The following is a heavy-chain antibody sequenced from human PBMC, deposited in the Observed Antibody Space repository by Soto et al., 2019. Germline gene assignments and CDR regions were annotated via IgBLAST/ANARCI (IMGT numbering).Heavy chain of an antibody. CDR1: RFTFSSYA. V-gene: IGHV3-23*01. CDR3: ASGRGRSFYYGMDV. CDR2: ISGSGDST. J-gene: IGHJ6*02. D-gene: IGHD1-26*01. Sequence: EVQLLESGGGLVQPGGSLRLSCAASRFTFSSYAMTWVRQAPGKGLEWVSAISGSGDSTYYAGSVKGRFTISRDNSKNTLYLQMNSLRAEDTDVYYCASGRGRSFYYGMDVWGQGTTVTVSS.